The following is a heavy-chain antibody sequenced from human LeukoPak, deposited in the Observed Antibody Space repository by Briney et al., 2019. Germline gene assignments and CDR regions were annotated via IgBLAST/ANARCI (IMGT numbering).Heavy chain of an antibody. Sequence: ASVKVSCKASGYTFTSYGISWVRQAPGQGLEWMGWISACNGNTNYAQKLQGRVTMTTDTSTSTAYMELRSLRSDDTAVYYCARDRTYYYDSSAPDAFDIWGQGTMVTVSS. D-gene: IGHD3-22*01. CDR1: GYTFTSYG. CDR3: ARDRTYYYDSSAPDAFDI. V-gene: IGHV1-18*01. CDR2: ISACNGNT. J-gene: IGHJ3*02.